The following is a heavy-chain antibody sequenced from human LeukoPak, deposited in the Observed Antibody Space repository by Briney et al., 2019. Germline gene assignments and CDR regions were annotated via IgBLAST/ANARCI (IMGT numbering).Heavy chain of an antibody. Sequence: PSETLSLTCAVSDYSISSAYYWGWLRQPPGKGLEWIGSIYHSGSTYYNPSLKSRVTISVDTSKNQFSLKVTSVTAADTAVYYCAGNVDTAMVTFDSWGQGTLVTVSS. D-gene: IGHD5-18*01. J-gene: IGHJ4*02. V-gene: IGHV4-38-2*01. CDR3: AGNVDTAMVTFDS. CDR1: DYSISSAYY. CDR2: IYHSGST.